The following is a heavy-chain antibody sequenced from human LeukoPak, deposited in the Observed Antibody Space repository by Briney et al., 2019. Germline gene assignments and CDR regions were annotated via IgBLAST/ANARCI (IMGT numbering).Heavy chain of an antibody. CDR3: AGRVTGYSSGYVY. D-gene: IGHD5-18*01. V-gene: IGHV3-23*01. J-gene: IGHJ4*02. CDR1: GITFSNYA. CDR2: ISGSAHKI. Sequence: GGSLRLSCVASGITFSNYAVSWVRQAPEKGLDWVSVISGSAHKIRYADSVKGRFTLSRDNSENIVYLQMNNLRAEDTAVYYCAGRVTGYSSGYVYWGQGTLVTVSS.